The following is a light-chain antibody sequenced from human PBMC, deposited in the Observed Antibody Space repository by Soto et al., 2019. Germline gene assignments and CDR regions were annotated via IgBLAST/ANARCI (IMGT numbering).Light chain of an antibody. J-gene: IGLJ1*01. Sequence: QAVVTQPRSVSGSPGQSVTISCTGTSSDVGGYNYVSWYQQHPGKAPKVMIYDVSERPSGVPDRFSGSKSGNTASPTISGLQAEDEADYYCCSYAGSPRYVLGTGTKLTVL. V-gene: IGLV2-11*01. CDR2: DVS. CDR1: SSDVGGYNY. CDR3: CSYAGSPRYV.